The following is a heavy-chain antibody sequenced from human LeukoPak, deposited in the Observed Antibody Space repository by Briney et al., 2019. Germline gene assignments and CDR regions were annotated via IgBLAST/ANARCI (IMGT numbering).Heavy chain of an antibody. CDR2: IRTKTYGRTT. J-gene: IGHJ3*02. CDR1: GFTFGDYA. V-gene: IGHV3-49*04. Sequence: GRSLRLSCTASGFTFGDYAMSWVRQAPGKGLEWVGFIRTKTYGRTTEYAASVKGRFTISRDDSKSIAYLQMNSLKTEDTAVYFCTRVSPTGYSYGYLRAFYIWGQGTMVTVSS. D-gene: IGHD5-18*01. CDR3: TRVSPTGYSYGYLRAFYI.